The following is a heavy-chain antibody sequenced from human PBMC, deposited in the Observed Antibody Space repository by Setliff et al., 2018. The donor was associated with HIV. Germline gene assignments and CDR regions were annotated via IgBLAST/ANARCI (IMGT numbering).Heavy chain of an antibody. V-gene: IGHV1-8*01. CDR3: ARAKAVGGVIITGGLGV. CDR2: MNPKSGVS. CDR1: GQSFTNYD. D-gene: IGHD3-16*02. J-gene: IGHJ6*02. Sequence: RASVKVSCKPSGQSFTNYDIHWLRRASGQGLEWMGWMNPKSGVSGSALKFHDRVTMTRDTSTLTLYMGLSSLTSEDTAVYYCARAKAVGGVIITGGLGVWGQGTTVTVSS.